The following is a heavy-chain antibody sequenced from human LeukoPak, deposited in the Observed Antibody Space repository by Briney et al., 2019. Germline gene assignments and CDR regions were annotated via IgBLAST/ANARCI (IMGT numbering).Heavy chain of an antibody. CDR3: ASYDFWSGYYDY. CDR1: GFTFSSYW. V-gene: IGHV3-74*01. Sequence: GGSLRLSCAASGFTFSSYWMHWVRQAPGKGPVWVSRINSDGSSTSYADSVKGRFTISRDNAKNTLYLQMNSLRAEDTAVYYCASYDFWSGYYDYWGQGTLVTVSS. D-gene: IGHD3-3*01. CDR2: INSDGSST. J-gene: IGHJ4*02.